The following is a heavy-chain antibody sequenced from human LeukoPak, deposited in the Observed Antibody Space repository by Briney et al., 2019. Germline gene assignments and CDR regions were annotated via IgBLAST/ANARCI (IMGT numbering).Heavy chain of an antibody. CDR2: ITSSGRTP. D-gene: IGHD3-10*01. J-gene: IGHJ1*01. CDR1: GFTVSSNY. CDR3: AKDRPNFYETSGSYYKIKGDF. V-gene: IGHV3-53*01. Sequence: GGSLRLSCAASGFTVSSNYMSWVRQAPGKGLEWVASITSSGRTPYYADSAKGRFTISRDNSKNTLYLQMNSLRGEDTALYYCAKDRPNFYETSGSYYKIKGDFWGQGSLVTVSS.